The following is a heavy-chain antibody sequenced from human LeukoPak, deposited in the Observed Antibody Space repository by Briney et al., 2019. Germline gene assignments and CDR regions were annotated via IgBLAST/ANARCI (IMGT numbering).Heavy chain of an antibody. CDR1: GGSFSGYY. V-gene: IGHV4-59*01. CDR3: ARGERWLQFGYYYYGMDV. CDR2: IYYSGST. J-gene: IGHJ6*02. Sequence: SETLSLTCAVYGGSFSGYYWSWIRQPPGKGLEWIGYIYYSGSTNYNPSLKSRVTISVDTSKNQFSLKLSSVTAADTAVYYCARGERWLQFGYYYYGMDVWGQGTTVTVSS. D-gene: IGHD5-24*01.